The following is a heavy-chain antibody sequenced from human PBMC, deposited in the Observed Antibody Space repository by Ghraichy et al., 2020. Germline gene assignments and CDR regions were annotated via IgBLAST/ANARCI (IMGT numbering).Heavy chain of an antibody. CDR2: ITGTGAST. J-gene: IGHJ6*02. CDR3: AKDDYCSGADCATYYYYGLAL. CDR1: GFIFSNYA. V-gene: IGHV3-23*01. Sequence: GGSLRLSCAASGFIFSNYAMTWVRQAPGKGLEWVSSITGTGASTYYADSVKGRFTISRDNSKNTLYLQMNSLRAEDTAIYYCAKDDYCSGADCATYYYYGLALWGQGPTGTV. D-gene: IGHD2-15*01.